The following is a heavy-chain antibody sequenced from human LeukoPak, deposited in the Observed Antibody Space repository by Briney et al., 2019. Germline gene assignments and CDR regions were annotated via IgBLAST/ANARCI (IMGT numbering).Heavy chain of an antibody. D-gene: IGHD1-26*01. Sequence: GGSLRLSCAASGFTLSSYSMNWVRQAPGKGLEWVSSISSSSSYIYYADSVKGRFTISRDNAKNSLYLQMNSLRAEDTAVYYCARVSLWELLGAFDIWGQGTMVTVSS. V-gene: IGHV3-21*01. CDR3: ARVSLWELLGAFDI. J-gene: IGHJ3*02. CDR1: GFTLSSYS. CDR2: ISSSSSYI.